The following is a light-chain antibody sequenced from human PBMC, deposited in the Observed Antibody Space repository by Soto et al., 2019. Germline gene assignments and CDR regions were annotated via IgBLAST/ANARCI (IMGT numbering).Light chain of an antibody. J-gene: IGKJ1*01. CDR2: DAS. Sequence: EIGLPQSPATLSLSPGESVTLSGMASQSISSYLAWYQQKPGQAPRLLIYDASSRATGIPDRFSGSGSGTDFSLTISRLEPEDFAVYYCQQYGNSPETFGQGTKVDIK. CDR1: QSISSY. CDR3: QQYGNSPET. V-gene: IGKV3-20*01.